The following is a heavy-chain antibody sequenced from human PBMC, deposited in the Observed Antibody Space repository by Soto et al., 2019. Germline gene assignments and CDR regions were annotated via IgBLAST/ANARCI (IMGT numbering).Heavy chain of an antibody. J-gene: IGHJ4*02. CDR2: IYHSGST. CDR3: ARVTTVVTSLFGY. Sequence: SETLSLTCAVSGYSISSGYYWGWIRQPPGKGLEWIGSIYHSGSTYYNPSLKSRVTISVDTSKNQFSLKLSSVTAADTAVYYCARVTTVVTSLFGYWGQGTLVTVSS. D-gene: IGHD4-17*01. CDR1: GYSISSGYY. V-gene: IGHV4-38-2*01.